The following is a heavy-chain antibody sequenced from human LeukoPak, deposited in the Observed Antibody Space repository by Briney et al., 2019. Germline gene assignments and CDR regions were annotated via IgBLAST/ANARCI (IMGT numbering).Heavy chain of an antibody. CDR2: INHSGST. D-gene: IGHD2-2*01. CDR3: ARGLRYRKYQLLGPYYFDY. Sequence: PSETLSLTCAVYGGSFSGYYWSWIRQPPGKGLEWIGEINHSGSTNYNPSLKSRVTISVDTYKNQFSLKLSSVTAADTAVYYCARGLRYRKYQLLGPYYFDYWGQGTLVTVSS. J-gene: IGHJ4*02. V-gene: IGHV4-34*01. CDR1: GGSFSGYY.